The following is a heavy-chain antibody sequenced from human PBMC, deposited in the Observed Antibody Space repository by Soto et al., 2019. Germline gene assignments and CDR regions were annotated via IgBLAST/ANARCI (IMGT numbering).Heavy chain of an antibody. CDR3: ARISGYDGDNWFDP. V-gene: IGHV1-18*01. D-gene: IGHD5-12*01. CDR1: GYTFTSHG. Sequence: QVQLVQSGAEVKKPGASVKVSCKSSGYTFTSHGITWVRQAPGQGLEWMGWISAYNGNTNYAQKLQGRVTMTTDTATSTAYMELRSLRSDDTAVYYCARISGYDGDNWFDPWGQGTLVTVSS. J-gene: IGHJ5*02. CDR2: ISAYNGNT.